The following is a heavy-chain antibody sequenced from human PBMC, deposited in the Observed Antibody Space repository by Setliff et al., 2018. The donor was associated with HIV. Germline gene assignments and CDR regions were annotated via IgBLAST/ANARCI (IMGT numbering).Heavy chain of an antibody. D-gene: IGHD3-10*01. Sequence: SGGSLRLSCAASGFTFSSYAMSWVRQAPGKGLEWVSAISGSGGSTYYADSVKGRFTISRDNSENTVYLQMNSLRAEDAAVYYCAKDWGYGSGSAFDYWGQGTLVTVPS. CDR1: GFTFSSYA. J-gene: IGHJ4*02. V-gene: IGHV3-23*01. CDR2: ISGSGGST. CDR3: AKDWGYGSGSAFDY.